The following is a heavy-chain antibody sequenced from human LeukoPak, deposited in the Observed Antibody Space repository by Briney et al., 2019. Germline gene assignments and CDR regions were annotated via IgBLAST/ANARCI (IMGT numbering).Heavy chain of an antibody. D-gene: IGHD6-19*01. V-gene: IGHV3-21*05. J-gene: IGHJ4*02. CDR3: ARDITVAGTVDY. Sequence: GGSLRLSCAASGYTFSSYSMNWVRQAPGKGLEWVSYISSSSSYIYYADSVKGRFTISRDNAKNSLYLQMNSLRAEDTAVYYCARDITVAGTVDYWGQGTLVTVSS. CDR1: GYTFSSYS. CDR2: ISSSSSYI.